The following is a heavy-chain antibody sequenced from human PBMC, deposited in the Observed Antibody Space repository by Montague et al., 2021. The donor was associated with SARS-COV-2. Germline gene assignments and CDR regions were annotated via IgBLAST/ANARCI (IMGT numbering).Heavy chain of an antibody. CDR2: IYYSGST. D-gene: IGHD6-13*01. CDR1: GGSISSGGYY. J-gene: IGHJ4*02. Sequence: TLPLTCTVSGGSISSGGYYWSCIRQHPGKGLEWIGYIYYSGSTYYXXXLKSRVTISVDTSKNQFSLKLSSVTAADTAVYYCARDVGWYSSSWFDYWGQGTLVTVSS. V-gene: IGHV4-31*03. CDR3: ARDVGWYSSSWFDY.